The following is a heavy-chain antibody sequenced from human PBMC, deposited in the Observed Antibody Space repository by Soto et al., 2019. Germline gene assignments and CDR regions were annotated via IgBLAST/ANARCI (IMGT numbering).Heavy chain of an antibody. D-gene: IGHD3-22*01. J-gene: IGHJ5*01. CDR3: ARVQIDYYDSSGFSPWFDP. CDR2: IYHSGST. CDR1: GGSISGGDYS. V-gene: IGHV4-30-2*01. Sequence: SETLCLTCAVSGGSISGGDYSWCWLRQPPGKLPEWIGYIYHSGSTDYNPSLKSRVTISVDRSKNQFSLKLSSVTAADTAVYYCARVQIDYYDSSGFSPWFDPWGQGTLVTVS.